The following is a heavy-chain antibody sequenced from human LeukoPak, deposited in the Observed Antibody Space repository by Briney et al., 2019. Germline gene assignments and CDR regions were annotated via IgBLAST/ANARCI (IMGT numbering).Heavy chain of an antibody. CDR3: ARANVLLWFGEFETGAFDI. D-gene: IGHD3-10*01. CDR2: IHYSGST. J-gene: IGHJ3*02. V-gene: IGHV4-59*08. CDR1: GGSISSYY. Sequence: SETLSLTCTVSGGSISSYYWSWIRQPPGKGLEWIGYIHYSGSTNYNPSLKSRVTISVDTSKNQFSLKLSSVTAADTAVYYCARANVLLWFGEFETGAFDIWAKGQWSPSLQ.